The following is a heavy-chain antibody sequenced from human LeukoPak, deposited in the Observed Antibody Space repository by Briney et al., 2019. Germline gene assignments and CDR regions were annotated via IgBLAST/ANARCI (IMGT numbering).Heavy chain of an antibody. Sequence: PGGSLRLSCAASGFTFSSDSMNWVRQAPGKGLEWVSSISSSSSYIYYADSVKGRFTISRDNAKNSLYLQMNSLRAEDTAVYYCARVLSGRGSLYSYYYYMDVWGKGTTVTISS. CDR3: ARVLSGRGSLYSYYYYMDV. D-gene: IGHD3-10*01. CDR2: ISSSSSYI. V-gene: IGHV3-21*04. J-gene: IGHJ6*03. CDR1: GFTFSSDS.